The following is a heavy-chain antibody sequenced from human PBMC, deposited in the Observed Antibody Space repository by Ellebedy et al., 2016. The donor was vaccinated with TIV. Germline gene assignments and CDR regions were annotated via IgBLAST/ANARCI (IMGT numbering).Heavy chain of an antibody. CDR1: GFTFTNYA. D-gene: IGHD3-10*01. J-gene: IGHJ4*02. V-gene: IGHV3-23*01. Sequence: GESLKISXEASGFTFTNYAMSWVRQAPGKGLEWVSSISGSGGSTYYADSVKGRFTISRDNSKKTLFLHMNSLKVEDTAVYYCAKVAALVRGVYDYWGQGTLVTVSS. CDR2: ISGSGGST. CDR3: AKVAALVRGVYDY.